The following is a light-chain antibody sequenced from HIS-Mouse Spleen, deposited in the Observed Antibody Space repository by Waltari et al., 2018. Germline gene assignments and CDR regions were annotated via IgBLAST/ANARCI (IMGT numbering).Light chain of an antibody. CDR3: CSYAGSSTFEV. CDR1: SSYVGSYNL. J-gene: IGLJ3*02. V-gene: IGLV2-23*03. CDR2: EGS. Sequence: QSALTQPASVSGSPGQSITISCPGTSSYVGSYNLVSWYQQHPGKAPKLMIYEGSKRPSGVSNRFSGSKSGNTASLTISGLQAEDEADYYCCSYAGSSTFEVFGGGTKLTVL.